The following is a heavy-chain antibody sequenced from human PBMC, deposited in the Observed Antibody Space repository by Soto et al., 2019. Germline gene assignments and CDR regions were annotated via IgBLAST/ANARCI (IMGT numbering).Heavy chain of an antibody. D-gene: IGHD3-22*01. CDR1: GGTFSSYA. V-gene: IGHV1-69*13. CDR2: IIPIFGTA. CDR3: ARDRVYYDSSGYRYNWFDP. Sequence: SVKVSCKASGGTFSSYAISWVRQAPGQGLEWMGGIIPIFGTANYAQKFQGRVTITADESTSTGYMELSSLRSEDTAVYYCARDRVYYDSSGYRYNWFDPWGQGTLVTVSS. J-gene: IGHJ5*02.